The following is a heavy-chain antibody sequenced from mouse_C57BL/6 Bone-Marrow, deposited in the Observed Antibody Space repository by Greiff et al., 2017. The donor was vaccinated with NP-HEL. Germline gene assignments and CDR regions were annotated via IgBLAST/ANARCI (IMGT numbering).Heavy chain of an antibody. CDR3: AREGYDAGYYYAMDY. J-gene: IGHJ4*01. D-gene: IGHD2-2*01. V-gene: IGHV1-78*01. Sequence: QVQLQQSDAELVKPGASVKISCKVSGYTFTDHTIHWMKQRPEQGLEWIGYIYPRDGSTKYNEKFKGKATLTADKSSSTAYMQLNSLTSEDSAVYFCAREGYDAGYYYAMDYWGQGTSVTVSS. CDR2: IYPRDGST. CDR1: GYTFTDHT.